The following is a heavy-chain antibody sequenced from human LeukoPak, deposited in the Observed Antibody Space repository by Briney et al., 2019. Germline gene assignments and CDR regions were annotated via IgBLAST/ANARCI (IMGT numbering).Heavy chain of an antibody. J-gene: IGHJ4*02. D-gene: IGHD6-6*01. CDR2: ISSSSSTI. Sequence: GGSLRLSCAASGFTFSSYSMNWVRQAPGKGLEWVSYISSSSSTIYHADSVKGRFTISRDNAKNSLYLQMNSLRAEDTAVYYCARGRIAARPYYFDYWGQGTLVTVSS. V-gene: IGHV3-48*01. CDR3: ARGRIAARPYYFDY. CDR1: GFTFSSYS.